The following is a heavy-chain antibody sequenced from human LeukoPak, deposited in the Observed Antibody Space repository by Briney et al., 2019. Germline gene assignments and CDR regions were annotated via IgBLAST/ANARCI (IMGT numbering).Heavy chain of an antibody. CDR2: IYYSGRS. CDR1: GASFSDYY. Sequence: SETLSLTCTVSGASFSDYYWSWIPQPPGKGLEWIGYIYYSGRSNYNPSLKSRVTISVDTSKTQDYLKLSSETAAGTAVYYCARARASGYYGAVDDWGQGTLVTVSS. D-gene: IGHD3-22*01. V-gene: IGHV4-59*01. CDR3: ARARASGYYGAVDD. J-gene: IGHJ4*02.